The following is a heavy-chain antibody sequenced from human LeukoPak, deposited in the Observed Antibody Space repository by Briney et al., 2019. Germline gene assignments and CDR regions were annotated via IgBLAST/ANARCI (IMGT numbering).Heavy chain of an antibody. D-gene: IGHD5-12*01. V-gene: IGHV3-21*01. CDR3: ARGGNSGYDFDY. Sequence: GGSLRLSCAASGFNFGSYSMTWVRQAPGKGLEWVSSISSSSSYIYYADSVKGRFTISRDNAKNSLYLQMNSLRAEDTAVYYCARGGNSGYDFDYWGQGTLVTVSS. J-gene: IGHJ4*02. CDR2: ISSSSSYI. CDR1: GFNFGSYS.